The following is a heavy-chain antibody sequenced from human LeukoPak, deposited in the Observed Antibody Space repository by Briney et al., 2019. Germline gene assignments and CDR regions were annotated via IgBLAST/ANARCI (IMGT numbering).Heavy chain of an antibody. V-gene: IGHV4-34*01. J-gene: IGHJ4*02. CDR1: GGSFSGYY. CDR2: INHSGST. Sequence: SETLSLTCAVYGGSFSGYYWSWIRQPPGKGLEWIGEINHSGSTNYNPSLKSRVTISVDTSKNQFSLKLSSVTAADTAVYYCARRRPYQLLASPFDYWGQGTLVTVSS. CDR3: ARRRPYQLLASPFDY. D-gene: IGHD2-2*01.